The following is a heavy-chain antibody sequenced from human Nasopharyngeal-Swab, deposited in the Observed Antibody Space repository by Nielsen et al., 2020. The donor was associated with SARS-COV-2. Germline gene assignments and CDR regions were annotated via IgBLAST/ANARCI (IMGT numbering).Heavy chain of an antibody. D-gene: IGHD1-1*01. CDR1: GGSISSDSYY. CDR3: ARRELGRDDFDY. CDR2: IYYTGIT. V-gene: IGHV4-39*01. Sequence: SETLSLTCTVSGGSISSDSYYWGWIRQPPGKGLEWVGTIYYTGITYYTPSLKSPVSIFVVASKNQFSLMLSSVTAAGTAVYYCARRELGRDDFDYWGQGTLVTVSS. J-gene: IGHJ4*02.